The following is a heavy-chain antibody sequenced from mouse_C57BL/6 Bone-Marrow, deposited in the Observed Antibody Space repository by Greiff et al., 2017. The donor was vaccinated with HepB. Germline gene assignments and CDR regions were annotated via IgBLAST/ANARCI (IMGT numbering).Heavy chain of an antibody. CDR3: ARSMVYYYAMDY. D-gene: IGHD2-10*02. CDR2: INPSNGGT. J-gene: IGHJ4*01. V-gene: IGHV1-53*01. Sequence: VKLQQPGTELVKPGASVKLSCKASGYTFTSYWMHWVKQRPGQGLEWIGNINPSNGGTNYNEKFKSKATLTVDKSSSTAYMQLSSLTSENSAVYFCARSMVYYYAMDYWGQGTSVTVSS. CDR1: GYTFTSYW.